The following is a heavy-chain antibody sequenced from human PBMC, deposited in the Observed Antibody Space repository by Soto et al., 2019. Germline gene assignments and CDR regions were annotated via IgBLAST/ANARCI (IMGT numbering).Heavy chain of an antibody. CDR1: GFTFSRYA. J-gene: IGHJ4*01. Sequence: GGPLRLSCAASGFTFSRYAMNWVRQAPGNGLEWVSTLSGSGSGSYYPDSLRGRFTISRDNSKNTLYLQMNNLRAEDTAVYYCAKAPISLDGSGYYFASFDYWGHGTRVTVSS. CDR2: LSGSGSGS. V-gene: IGHV3-23*01. D-gene: IGHD3-22*01. CDR3: AKAPISLDGSGYYFASFDY.